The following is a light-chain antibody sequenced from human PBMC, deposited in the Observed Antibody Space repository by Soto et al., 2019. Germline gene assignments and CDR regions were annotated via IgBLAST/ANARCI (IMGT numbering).Light chain of an antibody. CDR1: SSDLGIYNY. Sequence: QSALTQPASVSGSPGQSITISCTGTSSDLGIYNYVSWYQQQPGKAPKLMIYQVTNRPSGVSNRFSGSRSGNTASLTISGLQAEDEADYYSSTYTDSSNYVFGTGTKLTVL. J-gene: IGLJ1*01. CDR3: STYTDSSNYV. V-gene: IGLV2-14*01. CDR2: QVT.